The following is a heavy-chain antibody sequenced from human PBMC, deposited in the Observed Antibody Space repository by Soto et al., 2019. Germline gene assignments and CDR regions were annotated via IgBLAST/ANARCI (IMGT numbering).Heavy chain of an antibody. D-gene: IGHD1-20*01. J-gene: IGHJ4*02. Sequence: EVQLVVSGGDLIQPGGSLRLSCAASGFTFSNYWMHWVRQAPGKGLVWVSRINGDGSTTSYAGSVKGRFTISRDNAKNTLSLQMNSLRAEDTAVYYCVRGSVYNWRGDFWGQGTLVTVSS. CDR1: GFTFSNYW. CDR3: VRGSVYNWRGDF. CDR2: INGDGSTT. V-gene: IGHV3-74*01.